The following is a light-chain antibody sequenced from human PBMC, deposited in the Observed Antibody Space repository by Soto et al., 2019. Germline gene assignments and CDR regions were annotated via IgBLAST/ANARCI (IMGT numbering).Light chain of an antibody. CDR3: QQYNSYSCT. CDR2: KTS. Sequence: DIQMTQSPSTLSAAVGDRVTITCRASQSISNWLAWYQQKPGKAPKLLIYKTSSLESGIPSTFSGSGSFTEFNLAITSLQPDDCATYYCQQYNSYSCTFGHRTQLE. CDR1: QSISNW. V-gene: IGKV1-5*03. J-gene: IGKJ2*01.